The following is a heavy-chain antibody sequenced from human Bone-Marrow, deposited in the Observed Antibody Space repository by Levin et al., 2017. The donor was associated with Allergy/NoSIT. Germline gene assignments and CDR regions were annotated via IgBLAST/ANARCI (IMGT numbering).Heavy chain of an antibody. Sequence: AGGSLRLSCAASGFTFNAYWMHWVRQVPGKGLVWVARVNTDGTTTHYADSVKGRFIISRDNAKKTLFLEMNSLRAEDTAVYFCATDACSTSRSYDHWGQGALVTVSS. D-gene: IGHD2-2*01. CDR3: ATDACSTSRSYDH. CDR1: GFTFNAYW. J-gene: IGHJ5*02. CDR2: VNTDGTTT. V-gene: IGHV3-74*01.